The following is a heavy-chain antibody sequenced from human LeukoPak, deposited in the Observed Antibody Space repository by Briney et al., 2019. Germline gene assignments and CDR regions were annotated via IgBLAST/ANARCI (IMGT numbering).Heavy chain of an antibody. D-gene: IGHD1-26*01. CDR2: IYYSGST. CDR3: ARLVGATDEFDP. Sequence: SETQSLTCTVSGGSISSSSNYWGWIRQPPGKGLEWIGSIYYSGSTYYNPSLKSRVTISVDTSKNQFSLKLSSVTAADTAVYYCARLVGATDEFDPWGQGTLVTVSS. V-gene: IGHV4-39*01. J-gene: IGHJ5*02. CDR1: GGSISSSSNY.